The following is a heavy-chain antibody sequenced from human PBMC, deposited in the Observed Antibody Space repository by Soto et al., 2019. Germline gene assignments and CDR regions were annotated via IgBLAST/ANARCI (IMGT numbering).Heavy chain of an antibody. CDR3: ARHSRYFDNSGYYYIDY. J-gene: IGHJ4*02. Sequence: SETLSLTCTVSGGSISSYYWSWIRQPPGKGLEWIGYIYYSGSTNYNPSLKSRVTISVDTSKNHFSLNLSSVTAADTAVYYCARHSRYFDNSGYYYIDYWGQGTLVTV. D-gene: IGHD3-22*01. CDR1: GGSISSYY. CDR2: IYYSGST. V-gene: IGHV4-59*08.